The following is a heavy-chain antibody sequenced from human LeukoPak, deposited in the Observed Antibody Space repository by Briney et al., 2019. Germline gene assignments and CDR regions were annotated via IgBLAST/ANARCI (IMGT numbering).Heavy chain of an antibody. CDR3: ARDRTKYCSSTSCPLDY. V-gene: IGHV1-2*02. Sequence: ASVKVSCKTSGYTFSGYYMHWVRQAPGQGLEWMGWINPNSSGANYAQKLQGRVTMTRDTSISTAYMELSRLRSDDTAVYYCARDRTKYCSSTSCPLDYWGQGSLVTVSS. CDR2: INPNSSGA. J-gene: IGHJ4*02. D-gene: IGHD2-2*01. CDR1: GYTFSGYY.